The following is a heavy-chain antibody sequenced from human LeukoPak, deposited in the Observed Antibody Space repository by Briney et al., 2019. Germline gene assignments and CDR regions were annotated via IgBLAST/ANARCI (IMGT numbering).Heavy chain of an antibody. J-gene: IGHJ3*02. Sequence: GESLKISCEGSGYSFTTYWISWVRQMPGKGLEWMGRIDPSDSYTNYSPSFQGHVTISADKSISTAYLQWSSLKASDTAMYYWTRIVGATYHDAFDIWGQGTMVTVSS. V-gene: IGHV5-10-1*01. CDR3: TRIVGATYHDAFDI. CDR1: GYSFTTYW. D-gene: IGHD1-26*01. CDR2: IDPSDSYT.